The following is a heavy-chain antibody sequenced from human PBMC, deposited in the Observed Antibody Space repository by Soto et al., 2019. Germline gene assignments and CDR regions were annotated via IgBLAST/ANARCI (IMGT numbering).Heavy chain of an antibody. D-gene: IGHD2-21*01. CDR1: GYSFTDHY. J-gene: IGHJ3*02. Sequence: ASLKVSCNASGYSFTDHYIHWVRQAPGQGLEWMGWVNPNTGGTNYAHRFHGRVTMTRDTSITRAYMELSSLRSDDTALFYCATLDSGGHSGNALHXWGQGTLVTVS. V-gene: IGHV1-2*07. CDR3: ATLDSGGHSGNALHX. CDR2: VNPNTGGT.